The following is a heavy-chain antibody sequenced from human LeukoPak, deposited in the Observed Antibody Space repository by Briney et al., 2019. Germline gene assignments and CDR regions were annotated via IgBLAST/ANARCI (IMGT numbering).Heavy chain of an antibody. CDR2: ISYDGSNK. V-gene: IGHV3-30-3*01. J-gene: IGHJ4*02. D-gene: IGHD5-18*01. CDR3: ARGYSYGYSDY. Sequence: GGSLRLSCAASGFTFSSYAMHWVRQAPGKGLEWVAVISYDGSNKYYADSVKGRFTISRDNSKNTLYLQMNSLRAEDTAVYYCARGYSYGYSDYWGQGTLVTVSS. CDR1: GFTFSSYA.